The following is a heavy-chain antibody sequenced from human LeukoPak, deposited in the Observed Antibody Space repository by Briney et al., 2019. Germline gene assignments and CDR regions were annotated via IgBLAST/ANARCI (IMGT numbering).Heavy chain of an antibody. D-gene: IGHD1-26*01. CDR2: ISPSGGST. J-gene: IGHJ4*02. V-gene: IGHV1-46*01. CDR1: GDTFTSYY. Sequence: ASVKVSCKASGDTFTSYYMQRVRQAPGEGIEWMGMISPSGGSTTYAQKFQGRVTMTRDTSTSTVYMGLSSLRSEDSAVYYCARGRVPREEFDYWGQGTLVTVSS. CDR3: ARGRVPREEFDY.